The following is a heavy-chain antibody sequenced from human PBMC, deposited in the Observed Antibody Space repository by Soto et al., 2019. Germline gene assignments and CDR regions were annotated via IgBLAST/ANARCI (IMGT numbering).Heavy chain of an antibody. J-gene: IGHJ5*02. D-gene: IGHD2-2*01. V-gene: IGHV3-15*01. CDR1: DFSVTNAW. CDR2: IKSKSDGGTT. CDR3: TTNLYCSSTSCYPEHWFDP. Sequence: EVQLVESGGGLVKPGGSLRLSCAASDFSVTNAWMSWVRQAPGKGLEWVGRIKSKSDGGTTDYAAPVKGRFTISRDDSKNTLYLQMNSLKTEDTAVYYCTTNLYCSSTSCYPEHWFDPWGQGTLVTVSS.